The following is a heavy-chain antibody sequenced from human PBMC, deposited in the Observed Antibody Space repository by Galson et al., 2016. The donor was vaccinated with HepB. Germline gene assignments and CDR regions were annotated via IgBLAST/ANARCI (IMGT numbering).Heavy chain of an antibody. V-gene: IGHV3-30*18. CDR2: ISSDGSHK. CDR3: AKRGGLDYYFDY. J-gene: IGHJ4*02. D-gene: IGHD3-16*01. Sequence: GLEWVALISSDGSHKYYADSVKGRFTISRDNSKNTLYLQMDSLRAEDTAVFYCAKRGGLDYYFDYWGQGTLVTVSS.